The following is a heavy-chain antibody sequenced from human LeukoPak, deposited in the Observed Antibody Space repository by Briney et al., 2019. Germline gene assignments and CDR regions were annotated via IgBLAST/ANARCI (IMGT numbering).Heavy chain of an antibody. Sequence: GASVKVSCKASGGTFSSYAISWVRQAPGQGLEWMGGIIPIFGTTNYAQKFQGRVTITADESTSTAYMELSSLRSEDTAVYYCARDLNSIAVAGTYYYYYMDVWGKGTTVTISS. CDR3: ARDLNSIAVAGTYYYYYMDV. D-gene: IGHD6-19*01. V-gene: IGHV1-69*13. CDR1: GGTFSSYA. J-gene: IGHJ6*03. CDR2: IIPIFGTT.